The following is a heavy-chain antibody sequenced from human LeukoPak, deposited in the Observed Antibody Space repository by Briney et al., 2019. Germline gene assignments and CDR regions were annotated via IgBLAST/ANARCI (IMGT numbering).Heavy chain of an antibody. V-gene: IGHV3-48*03. CDR2: ISSSGSTI. D-gene: IGHD3-22*01. CDR1: GFTFDDYG. Sequence: GGSLRLSCAASGFTFDDYGMSWVRQAPGKGLEWVSYISSSGSTIYYADSVKGRFTISRDNAKNSLYLQMNSLRAEDTAVYYCARDDYYDSSGYYYVSPYYYYGMDVWGQGTTVTVSS. CDR3: ARDDYYDSSGYYYVSPYYYYGMDV. J-gene: IGHJ6*02.